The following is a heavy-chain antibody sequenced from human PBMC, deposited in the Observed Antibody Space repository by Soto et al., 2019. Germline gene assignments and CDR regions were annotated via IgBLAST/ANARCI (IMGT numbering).Heavy chain of an antibody. J-gene: IGHJ5*02. Sequence: EVQLVESGGGWVKPGGSLRLSCAASGFTFSNAWMNWVRQAPGKGLEWVGRIKSKTDGGTTDYAAPVKGRFTISRDDSKNTLYLQMNSLKTEDPAVYYCTTLSDIVVVVAPPGWFDPWGQGTLVTVSS. V-gene: IGHV3-15*07. D-gene: IGHD2-15*01. CDR2: IKSKTDGGTT. CDR1: GFTFSNAW. CDR3: TTLSDIVVVVAPPGWFDP.